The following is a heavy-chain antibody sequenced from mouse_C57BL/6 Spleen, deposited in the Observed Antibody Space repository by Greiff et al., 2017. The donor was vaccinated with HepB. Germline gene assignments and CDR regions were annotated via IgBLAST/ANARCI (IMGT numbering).Heavy chain of an antibody. J-gene: IGHJ4*01. CDR3: ARHDYGSSDY. CDR2: ISGGGGNT. CDR1: GFTFSSYT. D-gene: IGHD1-1*01. Sequence: EVKLVESGGGLVKPGGSLKLSCAASGFTFSSYTMSWVRQTPEKRLEWVATISGGGGNTYYPDSVKGRFTISRDNAKNTLYLQMSSLRSEDTALYYCARHDYGSSDYWGQGTSVTVSS. V-gene: IGHV5-9*01.